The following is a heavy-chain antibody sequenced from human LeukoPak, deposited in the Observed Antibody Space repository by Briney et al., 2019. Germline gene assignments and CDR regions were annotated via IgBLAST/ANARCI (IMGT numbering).Heavy chain of an antibody. Sequence: GGSLRLSCAASGFTFSSYAMHWVRQAPGKGLEYVSGISSNGGSTYYANSVKGRFTISRVNSKNIVKLQMGSLRVEDTAVYHCARMTLYGSGTVDWGQGILVTVSS. D-gene: IGHD3-10*01. CDR3: ARMTLYGSGTVD. J-gene: IGHJ4*02. CDR2: ISSNGGST. V-gene: IGHV3-64*01. CDR1: GFTFSSYA.